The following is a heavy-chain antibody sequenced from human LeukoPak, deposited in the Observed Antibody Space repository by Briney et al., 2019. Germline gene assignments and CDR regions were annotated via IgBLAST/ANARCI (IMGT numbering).Heavy chain of an antibody. J-gene: IGHJ3*02. V-gene: IGHV1-69*13. D-gene: IGHD6-13*01. CDR3: ARDAPDYYYSSSWYPVGVGAFDI. Sequence: SVKVSCKASGGTFSSYAISWVRQAPGQGLEWMGGIIPIFGTANYAQKFQGRVTITADESTSTAYMELSSLRSEDTAVYYCARDAPDYYYSSSWYPVGVGAFDIWGQGTMVTVSS. CDR1: GGTFSSYA. CDR2: IIPIFGTA.